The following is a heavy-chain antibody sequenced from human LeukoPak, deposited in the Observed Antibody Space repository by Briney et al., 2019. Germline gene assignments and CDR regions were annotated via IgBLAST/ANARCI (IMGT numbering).Heavy chain of an antibody. CDR3: ARDLGGYGALDI. Sequence: SETLSLTCTVSGGSISSYYWTWIRQPPGKGLEWIGYIYHSGSTNYNPSLKSRVTISADTSKNQFSLKLSSVTAADTAVYYCARDLGGYGALDIWGQGTMVTVSS. D-gene: IGHD3-10*01. J-gene: IGHJ3*02. V-gene: IGHV4-59*01. CDR1: GGSISSYY. CDR2: IYHSGST.